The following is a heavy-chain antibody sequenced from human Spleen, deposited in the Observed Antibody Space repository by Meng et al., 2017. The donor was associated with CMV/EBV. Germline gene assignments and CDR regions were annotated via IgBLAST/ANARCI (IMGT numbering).Heavy chain of an antibody. V-gene: IGHV1-2*02. D-gene: IGHD6-19*01. J-gene: IGHJ4*02. CDR1: GHTFTGYY. CDR2: INPNSGGT. Sequence: QVQLWQSGVEVKQPGASVKVSCKASGHTFTGYYMHWVRQAPGQGLEWMGWINPNSGGTNYAQKFQGRVTMTRDTSISTAYMELSRLRSDDTAVYYCARDLPDSSGPLDYWGQGTLVTVSS. CDR3: ARDLPDSSGPLDY.